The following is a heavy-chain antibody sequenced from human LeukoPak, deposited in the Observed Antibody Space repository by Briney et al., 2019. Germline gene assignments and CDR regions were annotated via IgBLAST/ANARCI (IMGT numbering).Heavy chain of an antibody. CDR1: GFTFSSYW. CDR3: ARGPATVVTPQFDY. Sequence: GGSLRLSCAASGFTFSSYWMSWVRQAPGKGLEWVAVISYDGSNKYYADSVKGRFTISRDNSKNTLYLQMNSLRAEDTAVYYCARGPATVVTPQFDYWGQGTLVTVSS. CDR2: ISYDGSNK. V-gene: IGHV3-30*03. D-gene: IGHD4-23*01. J-gene: IGHJ4*02.